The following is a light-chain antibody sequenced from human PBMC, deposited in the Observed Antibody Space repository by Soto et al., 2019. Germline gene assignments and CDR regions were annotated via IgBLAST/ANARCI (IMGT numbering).Light chain of an antibody. V-gene: IGKV3-15*01. Sequence: EIVMTQSPATLSVSPGERVTLSCRASQSLSSNLAWYQQRPGQAPRLLIYEASTRAPGIPARFSASGSGTEFSLTISSLQSEDFAVYYCQQYNKWPPITFGQGTRLEIK. J-gene: IGKJ5*01. CDR3: QQYNKWPPIT. CDR2: EAS. CDR1: QSLSSN.